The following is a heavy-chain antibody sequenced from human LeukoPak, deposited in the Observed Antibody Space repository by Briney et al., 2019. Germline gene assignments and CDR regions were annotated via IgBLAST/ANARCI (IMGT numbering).Heavy chain of an antibody. Sequence: GGSLRLSCAASGFTFSDYYMSWIRQAPGKGLEWISFISSSSSHTDYADSVKGRFTISRDNAKNSLYLQMNSLRAEDTAVYYCARNPGTGTFDFCGQGTLVTVS. CDR2: ISSSSSHT. D-gene: IGHD1-1*01. CDR3: ARNPGTGTFDF. J-gene: IGHJ4*02. V-gene: IGHV3-11*06. CDR1: GFTFSDYY.